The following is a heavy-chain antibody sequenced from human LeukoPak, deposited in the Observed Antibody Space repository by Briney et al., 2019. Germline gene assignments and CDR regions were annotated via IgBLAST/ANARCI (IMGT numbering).Heavy chain of an antibody. J-gene: IGHJ6*02. V-gene: IGHV4-59*08. D-gene: IGHD3-10*01. Sequence: SETLSLTCTVSGGSISSYYWSWIRHPPGKGLEWIGYIYYSGSTNYNPSFKSRVTISVDTSKNQFSLKLSSVTAADTAVYYCARLGFGEFSMGVWGQGTTVTVSS. CDR3: ARLGFGEFSMGV. CDR1: GGSISSYY. CDR2: IYYSGST.